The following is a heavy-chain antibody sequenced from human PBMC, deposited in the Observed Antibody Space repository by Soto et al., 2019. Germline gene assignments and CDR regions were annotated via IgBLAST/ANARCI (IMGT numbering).Heavy chain of an antibody. CDR2: ISYDGSNK. CDR3: AKDVVXXXXXGLGDYYYYYGMDV. J-gene: IGHJ6*02. V-gene: IGHV3-30*18. D-gene: IGHD3-16*01. CDR1: GFTFSSYG. Sequence: QVQLVESGGGVVQPGRSLRLSCAASGFTFSSYGMHWVRQAPGKGLEWVAVISYDGSNKYYADSVKGRFTISRDNSKNTLYLQMNSLRAEDTAVYYCAKDVVXXXXXGLGDYYYYYGMDVWGQGTTVTVSS.